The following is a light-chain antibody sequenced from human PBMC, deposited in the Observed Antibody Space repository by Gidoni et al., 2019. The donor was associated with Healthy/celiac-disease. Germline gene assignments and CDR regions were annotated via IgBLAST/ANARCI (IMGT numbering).Light chain of an antibody. CDR1: SSDVGGYNY. J-gene: IGLJ1*01. CDR3: SSYTSSSTLYV. Sequence: QSSLTQPASVSGSPGQSLPISCTGTSSDVGGYNYVSWYQQHPGKAPKLMIYEVSNRHSGVSKRFSGSKSGNTASMTIAGLQAEDEADYYCSSYTSSSTLYVFGTGTKVTVL. V-gene: IGLV2-14*01. CDR2: EVS.